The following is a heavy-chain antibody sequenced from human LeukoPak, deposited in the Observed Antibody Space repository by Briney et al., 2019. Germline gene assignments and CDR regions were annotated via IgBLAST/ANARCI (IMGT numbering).Heavy chain of an antibody. CDR2: IRSKANSYAT. CDR3: TRPDDYGDY. Sequence: GGSLRLSCAASGFTFSGSAMHWVRQASGKGLEWVGRIRSKANSYATAYAASVKSRFTISRDDSKNTAYLQMNSLKTEDTAVYYCTRPDDYGDYWGQGTLVTVSS. CDR1: GFTFSGSA. J-gene: IGHJ4*02. V-gene: IGHV3-73*01.